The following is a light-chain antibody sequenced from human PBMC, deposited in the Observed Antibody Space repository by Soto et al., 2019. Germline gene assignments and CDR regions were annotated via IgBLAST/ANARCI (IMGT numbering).Light chain of an antibody. J-gene: IGKJ1*01. V-gene: IGKV1-5*01. CDR3: QQYNSYS. CDR1: QGISSS. CDR2: GAS. Sequence: DIQMTQSPSTLSASVGNRVTISCRASQGISSSLAWYQQKPGKAPKLLIYGASTLQSGVPSRFSGSGSGTEFTLTISSLQPDDFATYYCQQYNSYSFGQGTKVDIK.